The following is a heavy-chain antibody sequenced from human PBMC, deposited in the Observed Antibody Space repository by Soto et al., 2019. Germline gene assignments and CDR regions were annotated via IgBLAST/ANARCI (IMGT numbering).Heavy chain of an antibody. V-gene: IGHV3-21*02. CDR1: GFTFNSYS. Sequence: EVELVESGGGLVKPGGSLRLSCAASGFTFNSYSVNWVRQAPGKGLAWVASISSGSVYIEFADSVKGRFTISRDDVTKSVSLQMDRLRVGDKGIYYLARYDAFKAFDLWGQGTMVTVSS. J-gene: IGHJ3*01. D-gene: IGHD1-1*01. CDR2: ISSGSVYI. CDR3: ARYDAFKAFDL.